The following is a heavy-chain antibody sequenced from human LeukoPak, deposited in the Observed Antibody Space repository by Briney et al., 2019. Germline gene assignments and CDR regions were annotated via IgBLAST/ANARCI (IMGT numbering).Heavy chain of an antibody. CDR2: FDPEDGET. D-gene: IGHD2-15*01. J-gene: IGHJ4*02. CDR1: GYTLTELS. V-gene: IGHV1-24*01. Sequence: SVKVSCKVSGYTLTELSMHWVRQAPGQGLEWMGGFDPEDGETIYAQKFQGRVTMTEDTSTDTAYMELSSLRSEDTAVYYCAREGLCSGGSCYSVLDYWGQGTLVTVSS. CDR3: AREGLCSGGSCYSVLDY.